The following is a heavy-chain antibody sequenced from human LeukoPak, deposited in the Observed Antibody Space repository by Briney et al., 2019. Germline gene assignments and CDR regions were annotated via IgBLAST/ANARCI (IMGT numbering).Heavy chain of an antibody. J-gene: IGHJ4*02. CDR1: GFTFNDNN. CDR2: IASSADII. Sequence: GGPLTLSCTVSGFTFNDNNMPCVPHARGQGRVGVIYIASSADIIYYADSVRGRFTISRDNARNSLYLQMNSLRDEDTAVYYCANIIPSYGQIDYWGQGSLVTVSS. V-gene: IGHV3-48*02. D-gene: IGHD2-21*01. CDR3: ANIIPSYGQIDY.